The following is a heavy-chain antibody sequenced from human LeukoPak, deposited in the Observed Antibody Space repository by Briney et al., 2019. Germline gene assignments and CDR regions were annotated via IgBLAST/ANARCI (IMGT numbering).Heavy chain of an antibody. CDR2: ISGSGGST. V-gene: IGHV3-23*01. CDR3: AKDRSAAGSYWYFDL. J-gene: IGHJ2*01. CDR1: GFTFSSYS. D-gene: IGHD6-13*01. Sequence: GGSLRLSCAASGFTFSSYSMNWVRQAPGKGLEWVSAISGSGGSTYYADSVKGRFTISRDNAKNSLYLQMDSLRAEDTALYYCAKDRSAAGSYWYFDLWGRGTLVTVSS.